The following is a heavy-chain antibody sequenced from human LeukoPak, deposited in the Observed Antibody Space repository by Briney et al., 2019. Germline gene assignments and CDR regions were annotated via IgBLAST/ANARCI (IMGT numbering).Heavy chain of an antibody. CDR2: IIPVLGIA. D-gene: IGHD1-26*01. Sequence: SVKVSCKASGGTFSSYAISWVRQAPGQGLEWVGRIIPVLGIANYAQKFQGRVTITADKSTSTAYMELSSLRSEDTAVYYCARHGSFTSGDWFDPWGQGTLVTVSS. CDR3: ARHGSFTSGDWFDP. CDR1: GGTFSSYA. V-gene: IGHV1-69*04. J-gene: IGHJ5*02.